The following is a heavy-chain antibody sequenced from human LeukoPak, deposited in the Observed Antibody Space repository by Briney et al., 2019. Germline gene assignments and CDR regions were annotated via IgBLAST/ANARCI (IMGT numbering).Heavy chain of an antibody. J-gene: IGHJ4*02. CDR2: MNPNSGGT. Sequence: ASVKVSCKASGYTFTGYYMHWVREAPGQGREWRGLMNPNSGGTNYAQKFQGRVTLTRDTSISTAYMELSRLRSDDTAVYYCARRGWKDFFDYWGQGTLVTVSS. D-gene: IGHD1-1*01. CDR3: ARRGWKDFFDY. V-gene: IGHV1-2*02. CDR1: GYTFTGYY.